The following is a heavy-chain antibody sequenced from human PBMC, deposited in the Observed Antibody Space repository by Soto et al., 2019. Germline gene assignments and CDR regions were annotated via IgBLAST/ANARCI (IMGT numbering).Heavy chain of an antibody. V-gene: IGHV4-34*01. CDR3: ARSSRWLKQWLTQQGHNYFDY. D-gene: IGHD6-19*01. CDR2: INHSGST. CDR1: GGSFSGYY. J-gene: IGHJ4*02. Sequence: SETLSLTCAVYGGSFSGYYWSWIRQPPGKGLEWIGEINHSGSTNYNPSLKSRVTISVDTSKNQFSLKLSSVTAADTAVYYCARSSRWLKQWLTQQGHNYFDYWGQGTLVTVAS.